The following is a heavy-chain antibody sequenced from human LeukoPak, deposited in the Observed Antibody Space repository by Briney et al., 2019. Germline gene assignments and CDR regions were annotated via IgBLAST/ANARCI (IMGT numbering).Heavy chain of an antibody. CDR1: GFTFTSYA. D-gene: IGHD3-9*01. Sequence: PGGSLRLSCAASGFTFTSYAMTWVRQAPGRGLEWVSAISGTGGTTYSADSVKGRFTISRDNSKNTMYLQMNSLRAEDTAVYYCAKDRYYDILTGYAFDIWGQGTMVTVSS. V-gene: IGHV3-23*01. J-gene: IGHJ3*02. CDR2: ISGTGGTT. CDR3: AKDRYYDILTGYAFDI.